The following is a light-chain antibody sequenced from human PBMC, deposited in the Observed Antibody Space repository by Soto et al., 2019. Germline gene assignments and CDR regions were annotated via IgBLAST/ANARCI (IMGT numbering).Light chain of an antibody. Sequence: DIQMTQSPSSLSASVGDTVTMTCRASQSIALSVNWYQQKPGKAPKLLIYVAFTLESGVPSRFSGSGSGTEFTLTISSLQPEDFATYYCQQSYSTPTFGGGTKVEIK. CDR1: QSIALS. V-gene: IGKV1-39*01. CDR3: QQSYSTPT. CDR2: VAF. J-gene: IGKJ4*01.